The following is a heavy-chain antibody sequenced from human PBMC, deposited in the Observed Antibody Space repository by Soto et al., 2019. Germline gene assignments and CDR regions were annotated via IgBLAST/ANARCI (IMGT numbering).Heavy chain of an antibody. Sequence: GGSLRLSCEASGFTFSTYAVTWVRQAPGKGLEWVSAISGSGGGTYYADSVKGRFSISRDNSKNTLYLQMNSLRAEDTAVYYCARVSLGASTFTDFYYYGMDVWGQGTTVTVSS. CDR3: ARVSLGASTFTDFYYYGMDV. CDR1: GFTFSTYA. CDR2: ISGSGGGT. D-gene: IGHD1-26*01. J-gene: IGHJ6*02. V-gene: IGHV3-23*01.